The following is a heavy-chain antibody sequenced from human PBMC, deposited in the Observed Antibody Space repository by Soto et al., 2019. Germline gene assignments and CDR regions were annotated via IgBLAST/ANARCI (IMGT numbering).Heavy chain of an antibody. J-gene: IGHJ3*02. D-gene: IGHD1-26*01. V-gene: IGHV5-51*01. CDR3: PRLSTRGSYHGWNALDI. Sequence: GESLKISCKGSGYSFTSYWIGWVRQMPGKGLEWMGIIYPGDSDTRYSPSFQGQVTISADKSISTAYLQWSSLKASDTAMYYWPRLSTRGSYHGWNALDIWAQGTMVTVAS. CDR2: IYPGDSDT. CDR1: GYSFTSYW.